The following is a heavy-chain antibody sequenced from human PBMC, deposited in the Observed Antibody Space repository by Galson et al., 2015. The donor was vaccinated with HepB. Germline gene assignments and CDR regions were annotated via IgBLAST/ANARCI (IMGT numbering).Heavy chain of an antibody. CDR3: AKGSANHMTMIRGSWFDS. CDR2: LSGRGRST. CDR1: GFTFSSNA. Sequence: SLRLSCEASGFTFSSNAMSWIRQAPGQGLEWVSGLSGRGRSTYYADSVKGRFTISRDNSKKIVYLQMNSLRAEDTAVYYCAKGSANHMTMIRGSWFDSWGQGTLVTVSS. J-gene: IGHJ5*01. V-gene: IGHV3-23*01. D-gene: IGHD3-10*01.